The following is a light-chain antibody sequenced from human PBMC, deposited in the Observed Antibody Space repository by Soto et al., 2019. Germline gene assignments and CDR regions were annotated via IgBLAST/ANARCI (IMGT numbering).Light chain of an antibody. J-gene: IGKJ4*01. V-gene: IGKV3-20*01. Sequence: EIVLTQSPGTLSLSPGERATLPCRASQSVSSSYLAWYQQKPGQAPRLLIYGASSRATGIPDRFSGSGSGTDFTLTVRRLEPEDFAVYYCQQYGSSHTFGGGTKVEIK. CDR1: QSVSSSY. CDR2: GAS. CDR3: QQYGSSHT.